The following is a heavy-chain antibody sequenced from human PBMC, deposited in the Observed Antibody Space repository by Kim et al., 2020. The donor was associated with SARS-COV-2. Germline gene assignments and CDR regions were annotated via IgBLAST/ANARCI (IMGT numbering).Heavy chain of an antibody. V-gene: IGHV5-51*01. J-gene: IGHJ6*02. CDR3: ARLGGYGMDV. Sequence: ETRYSPSFQGRVTISADKSISTAYLQWSSLKASDTAMYYCARLGGYGMDVWGQGTTVTVSS. CDR2: ET.